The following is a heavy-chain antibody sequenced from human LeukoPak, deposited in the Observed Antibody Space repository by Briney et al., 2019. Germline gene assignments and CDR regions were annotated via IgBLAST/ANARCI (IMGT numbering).Heavy chain of an antibody. CDR1: GYTFTSYG. CDR3: ARVCRLAYYYGSGSCLGY. J-gene: IGHJ4*02. V-gene: IGHV1-18*01. CDR2: ISAYNGNT. D-gene: IGHD3-10*01. Sequence: GASVKVSCKASGYTFTSYGISWVRQAPGQGLEWMGWISAYNGNTNYAQKLQGRVTMTTDTSTSTAYMELRSLRSDDTAVYYCARVCRLAYYYGSGSCLGYWGQGTLVTVSS.